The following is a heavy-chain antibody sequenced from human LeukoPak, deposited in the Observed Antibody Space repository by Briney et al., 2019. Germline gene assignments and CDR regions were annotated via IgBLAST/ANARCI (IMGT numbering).Heavy chain of an antibody. J-gene: IGHJ4*02. D-gene: IGHD3-10*01. V-gene: IGHV3-48*04. CDR1: GFIFSDYN. Sequence: GGSLRLSCEASGFIFSDYNMNWVRQAPGKGLEWLSFIDSSSSTIYYADSVKGRFAISRDNAKNSLFLQMDSLRAEDTAVYYCAKDKDYYGSGSYPSDYWGQGTLVTVSS. CDR3: AKDKDYYGSGSYPSDY. CDR2: IDSSSSTI.